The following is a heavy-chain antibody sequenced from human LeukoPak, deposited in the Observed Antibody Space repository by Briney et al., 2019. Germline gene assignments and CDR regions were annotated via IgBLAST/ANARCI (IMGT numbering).Heavy chain of an antibody. CDR3: ASQLWFGELFRDY. V-gene: IGHV4-34*01. D-gene: IGHD3-10*01. Sequence: PSETLSLTCAVYGGSFSGYYWSWIRQPPGKGLEWIGSIYYSGSTYYNPSLKSRVTISVDTSKNQFSLKLSSVTAADTAVYYCASQLWFGELFRDYWGQGTLVTVSS. CDR1: GGSFSGYY. CDR2: IYYSGST. J-gene: IGHJ4*02.